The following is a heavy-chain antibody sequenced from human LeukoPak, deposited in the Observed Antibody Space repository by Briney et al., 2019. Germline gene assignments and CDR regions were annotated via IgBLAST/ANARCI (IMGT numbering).Heavy chain of an antibody. Sequence: PSGTLSLTCAVSGVSISSSNWWSWVRQPPGKGLEWIGEIYHSGSTNYNPSLKSRVTISVDKSKNQFSLKLSSVTAADTAVYYCATWAVAGYYYYGMDVWGQGTTVTVSS. V-gene: IGHV4-4*02. CDR1: GVSISSSNW. D-gene: IGHD6-19*01. CDR3: ATWAVAGYYYYGMDV. J-gene: IGHJ6*02. CDR2: IYHSGST.